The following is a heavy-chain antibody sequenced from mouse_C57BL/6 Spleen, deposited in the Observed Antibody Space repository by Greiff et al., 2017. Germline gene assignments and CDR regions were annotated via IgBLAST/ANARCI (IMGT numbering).Heavy chain of an antibody. D-gene: IGHD3-2*02. CDR1: GYTFTSYW. J-gene: IGHJ3*01. Sequence: QVQLQQPGAELVMPGASVKLSCKASGYTFTSYWMHWVKQRPGQGLEWIGEIDPSDSYTNYNQKFKGKSTLTLDKSASTAYMQLSSLTSEDSAVYYCARSGDSSGFAYWGQGTLVTVSA. V-gene: IGHV1-69*01. CDR3: ARSGDSSGFAY. CDR2: IDPSDSYT.